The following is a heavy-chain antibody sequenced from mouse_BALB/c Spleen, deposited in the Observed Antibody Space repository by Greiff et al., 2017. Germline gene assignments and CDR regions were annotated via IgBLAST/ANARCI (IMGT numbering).Heavy chain of an antibody. D-gene: IGHD1-1*02. CDR3: ARWGGNPDY. CDR2: ISYSGST. J-gene: IGHJ2*01. Sequence: EVQRVESGPGLVKPSQSLSLTCTVTGYSITSDYAWNWIRQFPGNKLEWMGYISYSGSTSYNPSLKSRISITRDTSKNQFFLQLNSVTTEDTATYYCARWGGNPDYWGQGTTLTVSS. CDR1: GYSITSDYA. V-gene: IGHV3-2*02.